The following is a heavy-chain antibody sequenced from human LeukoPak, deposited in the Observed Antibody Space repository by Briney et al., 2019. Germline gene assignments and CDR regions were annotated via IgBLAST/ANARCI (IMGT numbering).Heavy chain of an antibody. J-gene: IGHJ3*02. D-gene: IGHD6-19*01. CDR3: ARDLVEWLVSPYAFDI. CDR2: IYYSGST. V-gene: IGHV4-39*07. Sequence: GALSLSCAASGFTVSSNYMSWVRQAPGKGLEWIGSIYYSGSTYYNPSLKSRVTISVDTSKNQFSLKLSSVTAADTAVYYCARDLVEWLVSPYAFDIWGQGTMVTVSS. CDR1: GFTVSSNY.